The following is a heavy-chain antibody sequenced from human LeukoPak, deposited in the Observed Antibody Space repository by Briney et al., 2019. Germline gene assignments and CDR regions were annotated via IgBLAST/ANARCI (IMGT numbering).Heavy chain of an antibody. CDR1: GGTFSSYA. CDR2: IIPIFGTA. J-gene: IGHJ4*02. CDR3: ARVGYYYDSTRTGFDY. V-gene: IGHV1-69*15. Sequence: GSSVKVSCKASGGTFSSYAISWVRQAPGQGLEWMGRIIPIFGTANYAQKFQGRVTITADESTSTAYMELSSLRSEDTAVYYCARVGYYYDSTRTGFDYWGQGTLVTVSS. D-gene: IGHD3-22*01.